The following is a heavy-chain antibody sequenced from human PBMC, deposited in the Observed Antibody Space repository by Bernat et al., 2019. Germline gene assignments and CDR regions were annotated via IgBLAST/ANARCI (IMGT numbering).Heavy chain of an antibody. J-gene: IGHJ5*02. CDR1: GYTFTGYY. D-gene: IGHD6-13*01. Sequence: QVQLVQSGAEVKKPGASVKVSCKASGYTFTGYYMHWVRQAPGQGLEWMGWINPNSGGTNYAQKFQGRVTMSRETSIRTTYMGLSRLRSDDTAVYYCARKPYSSSWYRGGWFDPWGQGTLVTVSS. V-gene: IGHV1-2*02. CDR3: ARKPYSSSWYRGGWFDP. CDR2: INPNSGGT.